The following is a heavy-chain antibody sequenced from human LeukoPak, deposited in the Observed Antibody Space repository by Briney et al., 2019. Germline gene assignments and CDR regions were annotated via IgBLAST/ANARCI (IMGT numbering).Heavy chain of an antibody. J-gene: IGHJ5*02. V-gene: IGHV3-9*01. CDR1: GFTFNDYA. D-gene: IGHD6-6*01. Sequence: GGSLRLSCAASGFTFNDYAMHWVRQAPGKGLEWVSGISWNSGGIGYADSVKGRFTISRDNAKNSLYLQMNSLRAEDTALYYCAKDTAYSSSGGFDPWGQGTLVTVSS. CDR2: ISWNSGGI. CDR3: AKDTAYSSSGGFDP.